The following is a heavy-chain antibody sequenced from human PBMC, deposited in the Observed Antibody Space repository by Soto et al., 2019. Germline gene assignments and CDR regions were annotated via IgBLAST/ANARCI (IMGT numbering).Heavy chain of an antibody. CDR3: ARGVARYYYDY. CDR1: GGTLGNYG. D-gene: IGHD2-15*01. Sequence: SVKVSCKASGGTLGNYGVSWVRQAPGQGLEWMGGIIPVFGTANYAHKFQGRLTITGDESTSTVYMEVSSLRSEDTAVYYCARGVARYYYDYWGQGTLVTVSS. J-gene: IGHJ4*02. CDR2: IIPVFGTA. V-gene: IGHV1-69*13.